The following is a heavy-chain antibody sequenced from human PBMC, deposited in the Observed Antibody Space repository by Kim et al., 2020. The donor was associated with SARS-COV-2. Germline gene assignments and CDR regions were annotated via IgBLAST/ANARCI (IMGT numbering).Heavy chain of an antibody. V-gene: IGHV4-39*01. Sequence: SETLSLTCTVSGGSISSNDYYWDWIRQPPGKGLEWIGSISYSGRTYYNPSLKSRVTISVDTSKNQISLKLSSVTAADTGVYYCARGIFGVVIIPYYYYYMDVWCKGTTFTVSS. CDR1: GGSISSNDYY. J-gene: IGHJ6*03. D-gene: IGHD3-3*01. CDR2: ISYSGRT. CDR3: ARGIFGVVIIPYYYYYMDV.